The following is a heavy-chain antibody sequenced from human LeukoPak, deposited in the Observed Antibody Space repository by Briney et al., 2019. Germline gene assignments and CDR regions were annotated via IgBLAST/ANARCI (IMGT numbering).Heavy chain of an antibody. CDR3: AKVHVTGDAFDV. CDR1: HGSPSGFY. Sequence: SETPSLPGDVYHGSPSGFYWRWIRPPPGKGVGWIGEISHTGRTNYNPSLGSRLIISLDTLKKQFYLRVTSVTAADTAVYYCAKVHVTGDAFDVWGQGTMVTVSS. V-gene: IGHV4-34*01. CDR2: ISHTGRT. J-gene: IGHJ3*01. D-gene: IGHD2-21*02.